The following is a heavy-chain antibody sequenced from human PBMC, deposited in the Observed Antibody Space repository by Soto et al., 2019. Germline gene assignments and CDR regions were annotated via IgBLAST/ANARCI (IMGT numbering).Heavy chain of an antibody. V-gene: IGHV4-4*07. CDR1: GGSISSYY. D-gene: IGHD5-12*01. Sequence: QVQLQESGPGLVKPSETLSLTCTVSGGSISSYYWSWIRQPAGKGLEWIGRVYTSGSTNYNPSLRSRVTMSVHTSKNQFSLKLNSVTAADTAVYYCARDRPIVATSGYGMDVWGQGTAVTVSS. CDR2: VYTSGST. J-gene: IGHJ6*02. CDR3: ARDRPIVATSGYGMDV.